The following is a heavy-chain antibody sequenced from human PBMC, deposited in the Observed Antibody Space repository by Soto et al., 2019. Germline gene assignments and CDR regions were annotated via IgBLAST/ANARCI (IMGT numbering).Heavy chain of an antibody. D-gene: IGHD4-4*01. CDR1: GGSISSYY. Sequence: SETLSLTCTVSGGSISSYYWSWIRQPPGKGLEWIGYIYYSGSTNYNPSLKSRVTISVDTSKNQFSLKLSSVTAADTAVYYCARDRRYDYNYLDWYFDLWGRGTLVTVSS. V-gene: IGHV4-59*01. J-gene: IGHJ2*01. CDR3: ARDRRYDYNYLDWYFDL. CDR2: IYYSGST.